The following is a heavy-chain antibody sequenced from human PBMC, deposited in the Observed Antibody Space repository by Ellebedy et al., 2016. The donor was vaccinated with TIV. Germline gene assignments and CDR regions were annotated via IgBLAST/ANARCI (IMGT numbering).Heavy chain of an antibody. V-gene: IGHV3-7*01. CDR3: ASLRVRNNYLDH. D-gene: IGHD2/OR15-2a*01. CDR2: IKQDVSEQ. Sequence: GESLKISCAASGFTFTYYWMSWVRQAPGKGLEWVANIKQDVSEQNYVDSVKGRFTISRDNAENSLYLQMNSLRAEDTAVYYCASLRVRNNYLDHWGQGTLVTVSS. J-gene: IGHJ4*02. CDR1: GFTFTYYW.